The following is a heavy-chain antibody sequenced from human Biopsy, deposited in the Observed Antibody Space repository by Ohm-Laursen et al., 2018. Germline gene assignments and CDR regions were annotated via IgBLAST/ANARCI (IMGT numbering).Heavy chain of an antibody. J-gene: IGHJ3*02. CDR2: IYTSGSP. Sequence: GTLSPTCAVSGDSINNYYWSWIRQPAGKGLEWIGRIYTSGSPNYNLSLESRVTMSVDTSKNQFSLNLRSVTAADTAVYYCARGTGRYYVYGAFDIWGQGTVVTVSS. CDR3: ARGTGRYYVYGAFDI. V-gene: IGHV4-4*07. D-gene: IGHD1-26*01. CDR1: GDSINNYY.